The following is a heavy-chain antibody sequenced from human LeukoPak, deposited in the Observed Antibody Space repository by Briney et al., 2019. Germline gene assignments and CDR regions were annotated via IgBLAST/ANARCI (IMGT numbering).Heavy chain of an antibody. CDR1: GFTFSSYA. Sequence: GGSLRLSCAASGFTFSSYAMSWVRQAPGKGLEWVSAISGSSGSTYYADSVKGRFTISRDNSKNTLYLQMNSLRAEDTAVYYCAKMTTGDSSGWYFVYYFDYWGQGTLVTVSS. CDR3: AKMTTGDSSGWYFVYYFDY. D-gene: IGHD6-19*01. J-gene: IGHJ4*02. CDR2: ISGSSGST. V-gene: IGHV3-23*01.